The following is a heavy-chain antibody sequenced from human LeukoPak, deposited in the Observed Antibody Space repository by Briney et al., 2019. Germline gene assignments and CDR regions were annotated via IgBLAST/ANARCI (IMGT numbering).Heavy chain of an antibody. CDR2: IYHCGNT. CDR1: GVSISSGGYS. J-gene: IGHJ6*02. V-gene: IGHV4-30-2*01. CDR3: ARMDV. Sequence: SETLSLTCAVSGVSISSGGYSWSWIRQPPGKGLEWIGYIYHCGNTYYNPSLKSRVTISVDRSKNQFSLKLSSVTAADTAVYYCARMDVWGQGTTVTVSS.